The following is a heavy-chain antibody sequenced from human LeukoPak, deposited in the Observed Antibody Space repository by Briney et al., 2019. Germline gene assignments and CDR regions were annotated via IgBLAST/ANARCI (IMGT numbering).Heavy chain of an antibody. CDR1: GGTFSSYA. Sequence: SVKVSCKASGGTFSSYAISWVRQAPGQGLEWMGGIIPIFGTANYAQKFQGRVTITADESTSTAYMELSSLRSEDTAVYYCARATNYYDSSGYSNTVYYFDYWGQGTLVTVSS. J-gene: IGHJ4*02. V-gene: IGHV1-69*13. D-gene: IGHD3-22*01. CDR2: IIPIFGTA. CDR3: ARATNYYDSSGYSNTVYYFDY.